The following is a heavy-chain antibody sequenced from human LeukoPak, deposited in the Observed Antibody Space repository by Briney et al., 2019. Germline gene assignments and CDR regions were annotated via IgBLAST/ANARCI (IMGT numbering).Heavy chain of an antibody. CDR3: AGELGGPFDY. Sequence: GGSLRLSCAASGFTFSSCGMHWVRQAPAKGLEWVAVIWNDGSYKYYADSVKGRFTISRDNSKNTLYLEMNSLRAEDTAVYYCAGELGGPFDYWGQGTLVTVSS. V-gene: IGHV3-33*01. J-gene: IGHJ4*02. D-gene: IGHD2-15*01. CDR1: GFTFSSCG. CDR2: IWNDGSYK.